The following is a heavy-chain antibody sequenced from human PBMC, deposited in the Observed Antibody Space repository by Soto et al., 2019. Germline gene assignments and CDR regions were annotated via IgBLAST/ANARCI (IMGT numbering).Heavy chain of an antibody. CDR3: ALRRMAVVPEY. J-gene: IGHJ4*02. CDR1: GGSISSGGYS. V-gene: IGHV4-30-2*01. D-gene: IGHD3-22*01. CDR2: IYHSGST. Sequence: SETLSLTCAVSGGSISSGGYSWSWIRQPPGKGLEWIGYIYHSGSTYYNPSLKSRVTISVDRSKNQFSLKLSSVTAADTAVYYCALRRMAVVPEYWGQGTLVTVSS.